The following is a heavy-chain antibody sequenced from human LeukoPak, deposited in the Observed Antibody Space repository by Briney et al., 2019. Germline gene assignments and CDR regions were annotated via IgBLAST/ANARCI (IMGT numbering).Heavy chain of an antibody. V-gene: IGHV4-34*01. D-gene: IGHD2-8*01. CDR1: GGSFSGYY. Sequence: SETLSLTCAVYGGSFSGYYWSWIRQPPGKGLEWIGEINHSGSTNYNPSLKSRVTISVDTSKNQFSLKLSSVTAADTAVYYCARPSGVYAFFSYWGQGTLVTVSS. CDR3: ARPSGVYAFFSY. CDR2: INHSGST. J-gene: IGHJ4*02.